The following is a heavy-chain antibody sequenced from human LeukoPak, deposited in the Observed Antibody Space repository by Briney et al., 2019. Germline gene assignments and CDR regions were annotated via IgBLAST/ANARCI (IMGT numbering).Heavy chain of an antibody. V-gene: IGHV3-74*01. Sequence: PGGSLRLSCAASGFTFSTYWMHWVRQAPGKGLEWLSRINTDGSTTTYADSVKGRFTISRDNAKNTLYLQVDSLRAEDTAMYYCARGGVGSPTVDYWGQGTLVTLSS. CDR3: ARGGVGSPTVDY. D-gene: IGHD1-26*01. CDR1: GFTFSTYW. J-gene: IGHJ4*02. CDR2: INTDGSTT.